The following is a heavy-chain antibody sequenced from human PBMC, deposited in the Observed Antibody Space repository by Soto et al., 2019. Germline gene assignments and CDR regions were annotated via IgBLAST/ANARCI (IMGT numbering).Heavy chain of an antibody. J-gene: IGHJ4*02. CDR2: ISAYNGNT. V-gene: IGHV1-18*01. CDR1: GYLFISYG. CDR3: ARDLDGSGSYYTDY. Sequence: GASVKVSCKASGYLFISYGISWVRQAPGQGLEWMGRISAYNGNTNYAQNLQGRVTMTTDTSTSTAYMELRSLRPDDTAVYYCARDLDGSGSYYTDYWGPGTLVTVSS. D-gene: IGHD3-10*01.